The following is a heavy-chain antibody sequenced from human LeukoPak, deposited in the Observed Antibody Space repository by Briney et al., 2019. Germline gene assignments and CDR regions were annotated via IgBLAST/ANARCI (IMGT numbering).Heavy chain of an antibody. CDR2: IYPSDSDT. Sequence: GESLKISCKASGYRFTSYWIGWVRQMPGKGLEWMGIIYPSDSDTRYSPSFQGQVTISADKSISTAYLQWSSLKASDTAMYYCARHYYDSGSYYNGYWGQGTLVTVSS. CDR3: ARHYYDSGSYYNGY. CDR1: GYRFTSYW. D-gene: IGHD3-10*01. V-gene: IGHV5-51*01. J-gene: IGHJ4*02.